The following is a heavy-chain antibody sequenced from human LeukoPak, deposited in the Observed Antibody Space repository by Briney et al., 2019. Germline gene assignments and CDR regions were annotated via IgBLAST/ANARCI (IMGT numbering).Heavy chain of an antibody. Sequence: SETLSLTCAVYGGSFSGYFWNWIRQPPGKGLEWIGEVYHSGSTNYNPPLKSRVTISVDTSKNQFSLKLSSVTAADTAVYYCASRPTGGMATLTGYFDYWGQGTLVTVSS. V-gene: IGHV4-34*01. CDR3: ASRPTGGMATLTGYFDY. CDR1: GGSFSGYF. CDR2: VYHSGST. D-gene: IGHD5-24*01. J-gene: IGHJ4*02.